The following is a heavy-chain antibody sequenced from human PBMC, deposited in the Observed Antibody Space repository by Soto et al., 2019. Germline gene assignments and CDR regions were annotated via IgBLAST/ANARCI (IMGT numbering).Heavy chain of an antibody. CDR2: IYSSGST. J-gene: IGHJ3*01. CDR3: ATPVSSVYQAFEV. CDR1: GGSISSSSYY. Sequence: QLQLQESGPGLVKPSETLSLTCTVSGGSISSSSYYWGWIRQPPGKGLEWVGSIYSSGSTYYNPSLKRRVTISVDTSKNQFFLKLSSVTAADTAVHYCATPVSSVYQAFEVWCQGTMVTVSS. D-gene: IGHD3-22*01. V-gene: IGHV4-39*01.